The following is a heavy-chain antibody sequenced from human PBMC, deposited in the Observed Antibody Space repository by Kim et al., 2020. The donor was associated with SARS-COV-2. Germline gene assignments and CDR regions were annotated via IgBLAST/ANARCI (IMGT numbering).Heavy chain of an antibody. CDR3: ARAYGSGSYSLRKADPHFDY. J-gene: IGHJ4*02. CDR1: GYTFTSYA. D-gene: IGHD3-10*01. V-gene: IGHV1-3*01. Sequence: ASVKVSCKASGYTFTSYAMHWVRQAPGQRLEWMGWINAGNGNTKYSQKFQGRVTITRDTSASTAYMELSSLRSEDTAVYYCARAYGSGSYSLRKADPHFDYWGQGTLVTVSS. CDR2: INAGNGNT.